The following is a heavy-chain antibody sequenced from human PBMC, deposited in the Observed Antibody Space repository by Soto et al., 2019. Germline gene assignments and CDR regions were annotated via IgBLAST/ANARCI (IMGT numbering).Heavy chain of an antibody. D-gene: IGHD2-2*01. CDR1: GGSISSTGYY. J-gene: IGHJ5*02. CDR3: AREGDYCISTSCYGPWFDP. Sequence: SESLSLTCTVSGGSISSTGYYWGWIRQPPGKGLEWIGSIYYSGSTSYNPSLQSRVTISVDTSKNQFSLKLSSVTAADTAVYYCAREGDYCISTSCYGPWFDPWGQGTLVTVSS. V-gene: IGHV4-39*07. CDR2: IYYSGST.